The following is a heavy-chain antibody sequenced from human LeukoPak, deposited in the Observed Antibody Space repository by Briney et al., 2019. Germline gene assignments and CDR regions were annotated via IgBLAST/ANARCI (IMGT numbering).Heavy chain of an antibody. Sequence: PGGSLRLSCAASGFTFSSYEMNWVRQAPGKGLEWVSYISSSGSTIYYADSVKGRFTISRDNAEKSLFLQMNSLRAEDTAVYYCVRDRGWLSNPGYFDYWGRGTLVTVSS. D-gene: IGHD3-22*01. CDR1: GFTFSSYE. V-gene: IGHV3-48*03. CDR3: VRDRGWLSNPGYFDY. J-gene: IGHJ4*02. CDR2: ISSSGSTI.